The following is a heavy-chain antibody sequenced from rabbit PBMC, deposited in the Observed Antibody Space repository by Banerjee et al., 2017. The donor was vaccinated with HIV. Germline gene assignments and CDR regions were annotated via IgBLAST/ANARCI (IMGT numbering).Heavy chain of an antibody. CDR2: IDPVFGRT. D-gene: IGHD6-1*01. CDR1: GFSFSSTYY. J-gene: IGHJ4*01. V-gene: IGHV1S45*01. Sequence: QEQLVESGGGLVQPEGSLTLTCTASGFSFSSTYYMCLVRQAPGKGLEWIGYIDPVFGRTYYASWVNGRFTISKISSTTVTLQMTSLTAADTATYFCARDDGGVVGYDWDLWGPGTLVTVS. CDR3: ARDDGGVVGYDWDL.